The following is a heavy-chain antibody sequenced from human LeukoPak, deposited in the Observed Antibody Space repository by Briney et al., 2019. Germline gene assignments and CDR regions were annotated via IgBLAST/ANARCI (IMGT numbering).Heavy chain of an antibody. D-gene: IGHD3-10*01. V-gene: IGHV3-23*01. CDR2: FSGSGGST. Sequence: GGSLRLSCAASGFTFSSYAMSWVRQAPGKGLEWVSTFSGSGGSTHYADSVKGRFTISRDHSKNTVYVQMNSLRTEDTAVYYCARKADYYGSGGPTDYWGQGTLVTVSS. J-gene: IGHJ4*02. CDR1: GFTFSSYA. CDR3: ARKADYYGSGGPTDY.